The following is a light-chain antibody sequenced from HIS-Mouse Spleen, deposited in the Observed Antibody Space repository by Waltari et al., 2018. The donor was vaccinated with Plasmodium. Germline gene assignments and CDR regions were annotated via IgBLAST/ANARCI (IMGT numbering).Light chain of an antibody. J-gene: IGLJ2*01. V-gene: IGLV2-23*03. CDR2: EGS. CDR3: CSYAGSSTFGVV. CDR1: SSDVGRYNL. Sequence: QSALTQPASVSGSPGQSITISCTGTSSDVGRYNLVSLYQQHPGKAPTRMVYEGSKRPSGVSNRFSGSKSGNTASLTISGLQAEDEADYYCCSYAGSSTFGVVFGGGTKLTVL.